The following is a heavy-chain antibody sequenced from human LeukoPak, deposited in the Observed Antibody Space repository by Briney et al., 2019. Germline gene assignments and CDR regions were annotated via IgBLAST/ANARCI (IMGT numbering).Heavy chain of an antibody. CDR1: GGSFSSSNW. CDR3: ARSDGSYSRIFDY. CDR2: IYHSGTT. D-gene: IGHD1-26*01. V-gene: IGHV4-4*02. Sequence: SETVSLTCAVSGGSFSSSNWWSWVRQPPGKGLEWIGEIYHSGTTNYNPSLKSRVTISVDKSKNQFSLKLSSVTAADTAVYYCARSDGSYSRIFDYWGQGTLVTVSS. J-gene: IGHJ4*02.